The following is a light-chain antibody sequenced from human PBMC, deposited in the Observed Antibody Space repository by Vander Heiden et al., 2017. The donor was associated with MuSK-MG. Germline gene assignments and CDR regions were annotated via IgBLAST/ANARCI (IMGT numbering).Light chain of an antibody. Sequence: SYELTQPPSAFVSPGQTARLTCSGDKLEDKYVSWYQQKAGRSPVLFIFQDNKRPSGIPERFSGSNSGNTATLTISGTQAMDEADYYCQAWDSSTGIFGGGTKLTVL. CDR2: QDN. CDR3: QAWDSSTGI. J-gene: IGLJ2*01. V-gene: IGLV3-1*01. CDR1: KLEDKY.